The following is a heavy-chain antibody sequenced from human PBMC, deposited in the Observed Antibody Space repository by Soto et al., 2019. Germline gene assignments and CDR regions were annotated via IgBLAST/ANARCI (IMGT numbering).Heavy chain of an antibody. J-gene: IGHJ6*02. CDR1: GFTFSSYG. Sequence: QVQLVESGGGVVQPGRSLRLSCAASGFTFSSYGMHWVRQAPGKGLEWVAVISYDGSNKYYADSVKGRFTISRDNSKNTLYLQMNSLRAEDTAVYYCAKGSGCSGGSCYSEHGMDVWGQGTTVTVSS. D-gene: IGHD2-15*01. V-gene: IGHV3-30*18. CDR3: AKGSGCSGGSCYSEHGMDV. CDR2: ISYDGSNK.